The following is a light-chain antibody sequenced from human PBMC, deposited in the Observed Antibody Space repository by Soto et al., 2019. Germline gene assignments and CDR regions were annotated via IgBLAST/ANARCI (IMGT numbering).Light chain of an antibody. V-gene: IGLV2-8*01. J-gene: IGLJ3*02. Sequence: QSALTQSPSASGSPGQSVTISCTGTSSDVGNYKYVSWYQQHPGKAPKLMIYEVSKRASGVPDRFSGSKSGNTASLTVSGLQVEDEADYYCSSYAGSNLWVFGGGTKLTVL. CDR3: SSYAGSNLWV. CDR2: EVS. CDR1: SSDVGNYKY.